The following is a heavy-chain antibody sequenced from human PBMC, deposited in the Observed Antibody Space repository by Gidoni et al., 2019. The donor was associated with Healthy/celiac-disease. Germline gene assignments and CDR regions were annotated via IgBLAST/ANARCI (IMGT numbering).Heavy chain of an antibody. Sequence: QVQLQETGPGLVKPSQTLSLTCTVSGGSISSVGYYWSWIRPHPGKGLEWIGYIYYSGSTYYNPSLKSRVTISVDTSKNQFSLKLSSVTAADTAVYYCARVSGSGSEYYFDYWGQGTLVTVSS. CDR3: ARVSGSGSEYYFDY. D-gene: IGHD3-10*01. CDR2: IYYSGST. CDR1: GGSISSVGYY. J-gene: IGHJ4*02. V-gene: IGHV4-31*03.